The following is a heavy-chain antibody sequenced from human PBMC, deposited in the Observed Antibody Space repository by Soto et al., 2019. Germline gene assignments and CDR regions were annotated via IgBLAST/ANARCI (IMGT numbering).Heavy chain of an antibody. Sequence: PSETLSLTCTVSGGSIGHYYWSWIRQPAGKGLEWIGRIYASGSTNYNPSLKSRVTMSVDTSKNQFSLKLSSVTAADTAVYYCARLWSGLGNYYFDYWGQGTLVTVSS. V-gene: IGHV4-4*07. J-gene: IGHJ4*02. CDR3: ARLWSGLGNYYFDY. CDR1: GGSIGHYY. D-gene: IGHD3-3*01. CDR2: IYASGST.